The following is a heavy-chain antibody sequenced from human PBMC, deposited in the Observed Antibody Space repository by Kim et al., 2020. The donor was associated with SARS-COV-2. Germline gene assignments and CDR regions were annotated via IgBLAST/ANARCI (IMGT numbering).Heavy chain of an antibody. Sequence: ASVKVSCKVSGYTLTELSMHWVRQAPGKGLEWMGGFDPEDGETIYAQKFQGRVTMTEDTSTDTAYMELSSLRSEDTAVYYCATGGWKLRYFDWFAFDYWGQGTLVTVSS. CDR1: GYTLTELS. D-gene: IGHD3-9*01. CDR3: ATGGWKLRYFDWFAFDY. V-gene: IGHV1-24*01. CDR2: FDPEDGET. J-gene: IGHJ4*02.